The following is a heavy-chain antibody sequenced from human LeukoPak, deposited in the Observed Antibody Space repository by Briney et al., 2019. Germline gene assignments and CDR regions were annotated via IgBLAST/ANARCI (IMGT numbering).Heavy chain of an antibody. CDR2: IFYSGST. Sequence: SETLSLTCTVSSGSVSSGSYYWSWIRQPPGKGLEWIGYIFYSGSTNYNPSLKSRITMSVDTSKNQLSLKLGSVTAADTAVYYCARSVQYYYYGMDVWGQGTTVTVSS. V-gene: IGHV4-61*01. CDR1: SGSVSSGSYY. J-gene: IGHJ6*02. CDR3: ARSVQYYYYGMDV. D-gene: IGHD2/OR15-2a*01.